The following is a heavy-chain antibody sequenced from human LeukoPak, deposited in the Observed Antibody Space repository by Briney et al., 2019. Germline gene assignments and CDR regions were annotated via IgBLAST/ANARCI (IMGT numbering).Heavy chain of an antibody. Sequence: GGSLRLSCTASGFTFGDYAMSWVRQAPGKGLEWVGFIRNKAYGGTTEYAASVKGRFTISRDDSKSIAYLQMDSLKTEDTAVYYCTRHHYGSGSSGFDYWGQGTLVTVSS. CDR2: IRNKAYGGTT. J-gene: IGHJ4*02. CDR3: TRHHYGSGSSGFDY. V-gene: IGHV3-49*04. CDR1: GFTFGDYA. D-gene: IGHD3-10*01.